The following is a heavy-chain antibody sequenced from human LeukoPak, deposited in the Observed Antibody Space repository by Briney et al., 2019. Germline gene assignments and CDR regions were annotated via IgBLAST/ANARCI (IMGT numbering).Heavy chain of an antibody. CDR2: INHSGST. CDR3: ARDSGSGTFT. J-gene: IGHJ5*02. Sequence: PSETLSLTCTVSGGSISSYYWSWIRQPPGKGLEWIGEINHSGSTNYNPSLKSRVTISVDTSKNQFSLTLSSVTAADTAVYYCARDSGSGTFTWGQGTLVTVSS. CDR1: GGSISSYY. D-gene: IGHD3-10*01. V-gene: IGHV4-34*01.